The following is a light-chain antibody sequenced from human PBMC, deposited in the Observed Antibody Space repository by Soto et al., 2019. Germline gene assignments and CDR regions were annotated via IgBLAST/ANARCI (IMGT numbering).Light chain of an antibody. CDR2: DAS. V-gene: IGKV3-11*01. CDR1: QSVSSY. J-gene: IGKJ4*01. Sequence: EIVLTQSPATLSLSPGERATLSCRASQSVSSYLAWYQQKPGQAPRLLIYDASNRATGIPARFSGSRSGTDFTLTTSSLAPEDFAVYYCQQRSNWPLTFGGGTKVEIK. CDR3: QQRSNWPLT.